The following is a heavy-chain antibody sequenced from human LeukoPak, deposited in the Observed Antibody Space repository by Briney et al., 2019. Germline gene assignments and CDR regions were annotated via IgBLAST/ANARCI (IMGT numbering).Heavy chain of an antibody. J-gene: IGHJ4*02. CDR2: ISGSAYST. CDR1: GFTFSSYA. Sequence: GGSLRLSCAASGFTFSSYAMGSVRQAPGKGLEWVSGISGSAYSTYYADSVKGRFTISRDNSKNTLYLQMNSLRAEDTAVYYCAKDQYSSGWYYFDYWGQGTLVPVSS. D-gene: IGHD6-19*01. V-gene: IGHV3-23*01. CDR3: AKDQYSSGWYYFDY.